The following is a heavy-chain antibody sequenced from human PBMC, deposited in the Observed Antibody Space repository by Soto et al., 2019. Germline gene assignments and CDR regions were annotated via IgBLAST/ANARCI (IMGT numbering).Heavy chain of an antibody. J-gene: IGHJ4*02. D-gene: IGHD3-10*01. CDR2: INPNNGDT. CDR3: AREVTYGGGSFSLGL. CDR1: GYFFTSHY. Sequence: ASVKVSCKPSGYFFTSHYIHWVRLAPGRGLEWMGRINPNNGDTNSPQKFQGRVTMTSDTSISTAYMEMSGLRSDDTALYYCAREVTYGGGSFSLGLWGQGTLVTVSS. V-gene: IGHV1-2*06.